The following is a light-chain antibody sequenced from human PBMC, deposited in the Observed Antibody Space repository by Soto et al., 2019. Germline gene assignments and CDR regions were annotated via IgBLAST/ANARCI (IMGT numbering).Light chain of an antibody. CDR1: SSDVGNYDY. J-gene: IGLJ2*01. CDR2: EVS. V-gene: IGLV2-14*03. CDR3: TSHTTSSAVL. Sequence: QSALTQPASVSGSPGQSITISCTGTSSDVGNYDYVSLYQQHPGKAPKLMIYEVSTRPSGVSIRFSGSKSGNAASLTISGLQAEDEADYYCTSHTTSSAVLFGGGTKVTVL.